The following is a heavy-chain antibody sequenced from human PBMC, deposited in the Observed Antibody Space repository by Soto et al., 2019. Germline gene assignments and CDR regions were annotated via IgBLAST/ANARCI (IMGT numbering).Heavy chain of an antibody. CDR3: AAAHCSSSSCLNWFDP. Sequence: GGSLRLSCAASGFSFSNYGMNWVRQAPGKGLEWVSYTSSSGRTIYYADSVKGRFTISRDNAKNSLYLQMSSLRAEDTAVYYCAAAHCSSSSCLNWFDPWGQGTLVTVSS. CDR1: GFSFSNYG. J-gene: IGHJ5*02. D-gene: IGHD2-2*01. V-gene: IGHV3-48*01. CDR2: TSSSGRTI.